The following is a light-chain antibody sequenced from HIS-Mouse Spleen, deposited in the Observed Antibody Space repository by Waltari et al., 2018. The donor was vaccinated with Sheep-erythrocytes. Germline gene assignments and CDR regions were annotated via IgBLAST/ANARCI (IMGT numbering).Light chain of an antibody. CDR3: CSYAGSYNHV. Sequence: QSALTQPRPVSGSPGQSVTISCTGTSSDVGGYNYLSWYQQHPGKAPKLMIYDVSKRPSGVPDRFSGSKSGNTASLTISGLQAEDEADYYCCSYAGSYNHVFGTGTKVTVL. J-gene: IGLJ1*01. CDR1: SSDVGGYNY. CDR2: DVS. V-gene: IGLV2-11*01.